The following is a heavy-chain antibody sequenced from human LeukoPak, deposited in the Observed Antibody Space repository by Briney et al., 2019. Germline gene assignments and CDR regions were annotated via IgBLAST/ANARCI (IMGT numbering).Heavy chain of an antibody. J-gene: IGHJ4*02. Sequence: GGSLRLPCEASGFTFGSYAMYWVRQAPGKGLEWVAGIFGSGGSAHYADSAKGRFTISRDNSKNTVYLQINSLRAEDTAVCYCGKTTTGYSSGQKPAWPVDYWGQGTLVTVSS. CDR1: GFTFGSYA. CDR3: GKTTTGYSSGQKPAWPVDY. CDR2: IFGSGGSA. V-gene: IGHV3-23*01. D-gene: IGHD6-19*01.